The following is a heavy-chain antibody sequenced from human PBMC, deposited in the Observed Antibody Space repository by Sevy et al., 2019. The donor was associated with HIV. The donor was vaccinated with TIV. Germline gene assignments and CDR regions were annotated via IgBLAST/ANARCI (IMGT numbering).Heavy chain of an antibody. Sequence: GGSLSLSCAASGFTVSSNYMSWVRQAPGKGLEWVSVIYSGGSTYYADSVKGRFTISRDNSKNTLYLQMNSLRAEDTAVYYCARTIVVVPAEQEWFDPWGQGTLVTVSS. D-gene: IGHD2-2*01. CDR1: GFTVSSNY. J-gene: IGHJ5*02. CDR2: IYSGGST. V-gene: IGHV3-53*01. CDR3: ARTIVVVPAEQEWFDP.